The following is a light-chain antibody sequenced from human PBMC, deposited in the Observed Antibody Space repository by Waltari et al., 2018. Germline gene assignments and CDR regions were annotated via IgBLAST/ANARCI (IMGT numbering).Light chain of an antibody. CDR2: GNI. V-gene: IGLV1-40*01. J-gene: IGLJ1*01. CDR3: QSYDSSLSAYV. CDR1: SSNTGAGYD. Sequence: QSVLTQPPSVSGAPGQRVTISCTGSSSNTGAGYDVHWYQQLPGTTPKVLIYGNINRPSGVPDRFSGTKSGTSASLAITGLQAEDEADYYCQSYDSSLSAYVFGTGTKVSVL.